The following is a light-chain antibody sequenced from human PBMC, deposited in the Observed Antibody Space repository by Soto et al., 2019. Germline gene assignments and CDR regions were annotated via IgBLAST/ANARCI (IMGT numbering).Light chain of an antibody. V-gene: IGKV3-11*01. CDR3: QQRSNWPGT. J-gene: IGKJ1*01. CDR1: QSVSSS. CDR2: DAS. Sequence: EIVVTQSPATLSLSPGERATLSCRASQSVSSSLAWYQQKPGQAPRLLIYDASNRATGIPIRFSGSGSGTDFTLTISSLDPEDFAVYYCQQRSNWPGTFGQGTKVDIK.